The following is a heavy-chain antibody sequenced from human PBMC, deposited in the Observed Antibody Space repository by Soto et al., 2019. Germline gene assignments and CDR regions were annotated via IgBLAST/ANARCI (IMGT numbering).Heavy chain of an antibody. CDR1: GFTFSSYG. CDR2: ISYDGSNK. V-gene: IGHV3-30*18. D-gene: IGHD3-3*01. Sequence: GGSLRLSCAASGFTFSSYGMHWVRQAPGKGLEWVAVISYDGSNKYYADSVKGRFTISRDNSKNTLYLQMNSLRAEDTAVYYCAKDHTEWLLSIDYYYYGMDVWGQGTTVTVSS. CDR3: AKDHTEWLLSIDYYYYGMDV. J-gene: IGHJ6*02.